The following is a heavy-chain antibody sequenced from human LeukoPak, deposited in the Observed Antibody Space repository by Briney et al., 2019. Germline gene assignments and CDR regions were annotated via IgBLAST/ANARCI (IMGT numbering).Heavy chain of an antibody. V-gene: IGHV3-15*01. J-gene: IGHJ4*02. CDR3: TAGTGRSDLDY. Sequence: GGSLRLSYAASGFTFSNAWMSWVRLAAGKGLEWVGRIKRKGDDGTIDYAAPVKGKLTISRDDSKNTLYLQMNSLKSEDIAVYYCTAGTGRSDLDYWGQGTLVTVSS. D-gene: IGHD3/OR15-3a*01. CDR1: GFTFSNAW. CDR2: IKRKGDDGTI.